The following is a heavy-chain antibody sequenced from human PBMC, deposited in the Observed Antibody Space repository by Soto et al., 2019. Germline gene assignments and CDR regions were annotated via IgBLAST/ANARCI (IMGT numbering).Heavy chain of an antibody. V-gene: IGHV3-33*01. J-gene: IGHJ3*02. CDR3: ARDFAMIVVVMAFDI. D-gene: IGHD3-22*01. CDR1: GFTFSSYG. CDR2: IWYDGSNK. Sequence: GGSLRLSCAASGFTFSSYGMHWVRQAPGKGLEWVAVIWYDGSNKYYADSVKGRFTISRDNSKNTLYLQMNSLRAEDTAVYYCARDFAMIVVVMAFDIWGQGTMVTVSS.